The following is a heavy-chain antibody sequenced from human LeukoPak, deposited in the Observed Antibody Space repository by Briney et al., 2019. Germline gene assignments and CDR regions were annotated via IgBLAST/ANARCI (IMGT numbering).Heavy chain of an antibody. Sequence: SETLSLTCTVSGGSISSYYWSWIRQPPGKGLEWIGYIYYSGSTNYNPSLKSRVTISVDTSKNQFSLKLSSVTAADTAVYYCARDALYDYVWRSYRRDGFDIWGQGTMVTVSS. D-gene: IGHD3-16*02. CDR2: IYYSGST. CDR1: GGSISSYY. V-gene: IGHV4-59*01. CDR3: ARDALYDYVWRSYRRDGFDI. J-gene: IGHJ3*02.